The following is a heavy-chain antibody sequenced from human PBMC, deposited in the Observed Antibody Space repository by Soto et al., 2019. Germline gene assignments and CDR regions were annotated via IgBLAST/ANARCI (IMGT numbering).Heavy chain of an antibody. CDR3: GRSGDGYGSYIDS. J-gene: IGHJ5*01. Sequence: PSEALSLTCGVSGYSISSCYYWAVSRQPPGEGLEWIGSINHSGNIYYNPSLKSRVTFSVDTSKNQLSLKLTSVTAADTAVYYCGRSGDGYGSYIDSWGQGTLVTVSS. CDR1: GYSISSCYY. CDR2: INHSGNI. D-gene: IGHD5-12*01. V-gene: IGHV4-38-2*01.